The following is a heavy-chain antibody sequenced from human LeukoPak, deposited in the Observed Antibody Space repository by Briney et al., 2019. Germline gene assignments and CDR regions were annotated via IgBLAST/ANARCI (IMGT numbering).Heavy chain of an antibody. CDR2: ISAYNGNT. V-gene: IGHV1-18*04. CDR3: ARERWLQLRNYDY. J-gene: IGHJ4*02. Sequence: ASVKVSCKASGYTFTGYYIHWVRQAPGQGLEWMGWISAYNGNTNYAQKLQGRVTMTTDTSTSTAYMELRSLRSDDTAVYYCARERWLQLRNYDYWGQGTLVTASS. D-gene: IGHD5-24*01. CDR1: GYTFTGYY.